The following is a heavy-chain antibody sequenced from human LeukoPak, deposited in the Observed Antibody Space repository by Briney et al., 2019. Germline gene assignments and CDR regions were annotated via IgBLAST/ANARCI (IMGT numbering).Heavy chain of an antibody. CDR1: GGTFSSYA. D-gene: IGHD5-18*01. CDR2: INPNSGGT. J-gene: IGHJ4*02. CDR3: AREGDTAMVIGWFDY. V-gene: IGHV1-2*02. Sequence: ASVKVSCKASGGTFSSYAISWVRQAPGQGLEWMGWINPNSGGTNYAQKFQGRVTMTRDTSISTAYMELSRLRSDDTAVYYCAREGDTAMVIGWFDYWGQGTLVTVSS.